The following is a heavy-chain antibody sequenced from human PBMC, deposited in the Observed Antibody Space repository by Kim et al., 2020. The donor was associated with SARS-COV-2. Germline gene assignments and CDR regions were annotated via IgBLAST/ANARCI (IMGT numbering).Heavy chain of an antibody. CDR2: ISSSGSTI. CDR1: GFTFSDYY. V-gene: IGHV3-11*01. Sequence: GGSLRLSCAASGFTFSDYYMSWIRQAPGKGLEWVSYISSSGSTIYYADSVKGRFTISRDNAKNSLYLQMNSLRAEDTAVYYCASAEWELTYFQHWGQGTLVTVSS. J-gene: IGHJ1*01. CDR3: ASAEWELTYFQH. D-gene: IGHD1-26*01.